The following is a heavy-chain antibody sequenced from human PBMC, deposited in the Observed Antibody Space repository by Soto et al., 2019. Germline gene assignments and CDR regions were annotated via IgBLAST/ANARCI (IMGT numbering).Heavy chain of an antibody. CDR1: GGTFSIYA. Sequence: ASLKVSCKASGGTFSIYAISWVRQAPGQGLEWMGWINPNSGGTNYAQKFQGWVTMTRDTSISTAYMELSRLRSDDTAVYYCARGIGERQQLVPFDYWGQGTLVTVSS. D-gene: IGHD6-13*01. CDR2: INPNSGGT. J-gene: IGHJ4*02. CDR3: ARGIGERQQLVPFDY. V-gene: IGHV1-2*04.